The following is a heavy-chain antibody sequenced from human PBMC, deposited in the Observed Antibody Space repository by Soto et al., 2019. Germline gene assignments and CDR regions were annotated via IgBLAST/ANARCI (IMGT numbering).Heavy chain of an antibody. V-gene: IGHV4-39*01. CDR2: IYFTGNT. Sequence: SETLSLTCSASGGSITSSSHFWGWVRQPPGKGLEWIGTIYFTGNTYYTPSLKSRLTMSIDTSKNEFSLRLNSVTAPDTAVNYCAGQTFTIVAASYGRSNWFDPWGPGTLVTVSS. CDR1: GGSITSSSHF. J-gene: IGHJ5*02. CDR3: AGQTFTIVAASYGRSNWFDP. D-gene: IGHD3-9*01.